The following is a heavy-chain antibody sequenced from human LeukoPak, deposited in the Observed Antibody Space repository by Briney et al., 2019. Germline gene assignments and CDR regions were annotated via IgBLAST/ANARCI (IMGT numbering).Heavy chain of an antibody. V-gene: IGHV3-30*18. CDR1: GFTFSSYG. Sequence: PGRSLRLSCAASGFTFSSYGMHWVRQAPGKGLEWVAAISYDGSNKYYADSVKGRFTISRDNSKNTLYLQMNSLRAEDTAVYYCAKATIVDTARFDYWGQGTLVTVSS. D-gene: IGHD5-12*01. CDR2: ISYDGSNK. J-gene: IGHJ4*02. CDR3: AKATIVDTARFDY.